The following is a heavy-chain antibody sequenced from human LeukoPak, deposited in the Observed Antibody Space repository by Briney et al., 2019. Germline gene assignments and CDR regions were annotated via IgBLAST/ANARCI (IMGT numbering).Heavy chain of an antibody. CDR1: GFTFSSYA. CDR2: ISGSGDRT. Sequence: GGSLRLSCAASGFTFSSYAMSWVRQAPGKGLEWVSAISGSGDRTYYADSVKGRFTISRDSSKNTLYLQMNSLRAEDTAVYYCAKDHPFDYYYDSSGYFLYWGQGTLVTVSS. CDR3: AKDHPFDYYYDSSGYFLY. V-gene: IGHV3-23*01. J-gene: IGHJ4*02. D-gene: IGHD3-22*01.